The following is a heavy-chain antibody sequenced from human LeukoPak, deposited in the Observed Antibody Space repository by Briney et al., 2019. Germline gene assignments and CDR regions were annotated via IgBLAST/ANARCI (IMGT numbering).Heavy chain of an antibody. CDR2: IYYSGST. Sequence: PSETLSLTCPVYGGSFSGYYWSWIRQPPGKGLEWIGYIYYSGSTNYNPSLKSRVTILVDTSRNQFSLKLSSVTAADTAVYYCARGYNGYAWFDPWGQGTLVTVSS. CDR3: ARGYNGYAWFDP. V-gene: IGHV4-59*01. CDR1: GGSFSGYY. D-gene: IGHD5-12*01. J-gene: IGHJ5*02.